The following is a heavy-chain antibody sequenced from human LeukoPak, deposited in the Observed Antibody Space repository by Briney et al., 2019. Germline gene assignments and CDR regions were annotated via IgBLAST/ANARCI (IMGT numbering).Heavy chain of an antibody. Sequence: PSETLSLTCTVSGGSISSYYWSWIRQPPGKGLEWIGYIYYSGSTYCNPSLKSRVTISVDTSTNQFSLKLRSVTAADTAVYYCARGRDGYNYRFFDYWGQGTLVTVSS. CDR3: ARGRDGYNYRFFDY. J-gene: IGHJ4*02. V-gene: IGHV4-59*01. CDR1: GGSISSYY. CDR2: IYYSGST. D-gene: IGHD5-24*01.